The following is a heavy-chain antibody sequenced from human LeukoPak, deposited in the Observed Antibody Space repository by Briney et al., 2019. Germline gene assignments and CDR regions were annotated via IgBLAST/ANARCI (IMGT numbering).Heavy chain of an antibody. D-gene: IGHD4-17*01. CDR1: GFTFNNYA. J-gene: IGHJ3*02. Sequence: PGGSLRLSCAASGFTFNNYAMSWVRQAPGKGLEWVSAISGSGGSTYYADSVKGRFTISRDNSKNTLYLQMNSLRAEDTAVYYCAKASKTTVTTPDAFDIWGQGTMVTVSS. CDR3: AKASKTTVTTPDAFDI. CDR2: ISGSGGST. V-gene: IGHV3-23*01.